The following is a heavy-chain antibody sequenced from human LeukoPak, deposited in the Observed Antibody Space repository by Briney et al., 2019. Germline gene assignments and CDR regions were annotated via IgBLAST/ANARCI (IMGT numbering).Heavy chain of an antibody. CDR2: ISGSGGST. D-gene: IGHD6-19*01. V-gene: IGHV3-23*01. Sequence: GGSLRLPCAASGFTFGSYAMYWVRQAPGKGLEWVSGISGSGGSTFYADSVKGRFTISRDNSENTVYLQMNSLRADDTAVYYCAKTTAGYSSGRYPGWPVDYWGQGTLVTVSA. CDR1: GFTFGSYA. J-gene: IGHJ4*02. CDR3: AKTTAGYSSGRYPGWPVDY.